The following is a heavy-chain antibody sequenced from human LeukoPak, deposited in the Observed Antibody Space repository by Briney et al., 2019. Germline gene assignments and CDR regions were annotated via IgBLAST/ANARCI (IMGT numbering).Heavy chain of an antibody. CDR3: ARHARSILNAYDI. J-gene: IGHJ3*02. Sequence: SETLSLTCTVSGGSTSSYCWSWIRQPPGKGLEWIAYIYYSGSTKYNPSLKSRVTISVDTSKDQFSLNLNSVTAADTAVYYCARHARSILNAYDIWGQGTMVTVSS. CDR2: IYYSGST. D-gene: IGHD6-6*01. V-gene: IGHV4-59*08. CDR1: GGSTSSYC.